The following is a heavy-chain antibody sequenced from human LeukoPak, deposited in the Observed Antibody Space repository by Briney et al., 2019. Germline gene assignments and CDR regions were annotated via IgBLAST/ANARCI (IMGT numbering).Heavy chain of an antibody. D-gene: IGHD3-22*01. CDR2: IYYSGST. CDR3: ARRPPPSDYDSSGSESPLAYSAS. V-gene: IGHV4-59*01. J-gene: IGHJ4*02. Sequence: SETLSLTCTVSGGSISSYYWSWIRQPPGKGLEWIGYIYYSGSTNYNPSLKSRVTISVDTSKNQFSLKLSSVTAADTAVYYCARRPPPSDYDSSGSESPLAYSASSGPGALVTASS. CDR1: GGSISSYY.